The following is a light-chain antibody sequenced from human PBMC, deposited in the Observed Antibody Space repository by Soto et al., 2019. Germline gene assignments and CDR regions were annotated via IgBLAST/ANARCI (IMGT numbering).Light chain of an antibody. J-gene: IGLJ3*02. V-gene: IGLV4-60*02. CDR1: SGHSSYI. CDR2: LEGSGSY. Sequence: QTVVTQTSSVSASLGSSVKLTCTLSSGHSSYIIAWHQQQPGKAPRYLMKLEGSGSYNKGSGVPDRFSGSSSGADRYLTISNLQFEDEADYYCETWDSNSWVFGGGTKVTVL. CDR3: ETWDSNSWV.